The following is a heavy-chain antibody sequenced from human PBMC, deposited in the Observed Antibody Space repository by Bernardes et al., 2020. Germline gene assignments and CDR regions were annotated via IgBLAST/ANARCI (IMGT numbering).Heavy chain of an antibody. CDR2: IGTAGDT. CDR3: ARADYYYDSSGYYPD. J-gene: IGHJ4*02. V-gene: IGHV3-13*01. Sequence: GGSLRLSCAASGFTFSSYDMHWVRQATGKGLEWVSAIGTAGDTYYPGSVKGRFTISRENAKNSLYLQMNSLRAGDTAVYYCARADYYYDSSGYYPDWGQGTLVTVSS. CDR1: GFTFSSYD. D-gene: IGHD3-22*01.